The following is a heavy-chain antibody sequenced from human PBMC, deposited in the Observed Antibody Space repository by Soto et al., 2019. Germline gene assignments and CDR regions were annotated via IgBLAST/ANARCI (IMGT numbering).Heavy chain of an antibody. J-gene: IGHJ3*02. CDR1: GGSVSGANYY. CDR3: ARVERGTATTVVDAFDI. CDR2: MSHSGGT. V-gene: IGHV4-34*01. D-gene: IGHD1-1*01. Sequence: QVQLQQWGAGLLKPSETLSLTCAVYGGSVSGANYYWSWIRQPPGKGLEWIGEMSHSGGTHFNPSLKGRVTISVDTSTNPFSLKMSSVTAADTALYYCARVERGTATTVVDAFDIWGPGTMVTVSS.